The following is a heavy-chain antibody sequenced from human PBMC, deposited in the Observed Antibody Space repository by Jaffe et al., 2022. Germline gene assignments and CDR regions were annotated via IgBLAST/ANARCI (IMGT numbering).Heavy chain of an antibody. CDR2: ISSSSSYI. J-gene: IGHJ3*02. Sequence: EVQLVESGGGLVKPGGSLRLSCAASGFTFSSYSMNWVRQAPGKGLEWVSSISSSSSYIYYADSVKGRFTISRDNAKNSLYLQMNSLRAEDTAVYYCASLGYCSGGSCYSADAFDIWGQGTMVTVSS. D-gene: IGHD2-15*01. CDR3: ASLGYCSGGSCYSADAFDI. V-gene: IGHV3-21*01. CDR1: GFTFSSYS.